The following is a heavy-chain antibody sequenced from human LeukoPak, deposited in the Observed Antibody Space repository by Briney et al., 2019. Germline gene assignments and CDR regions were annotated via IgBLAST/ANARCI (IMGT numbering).Heavy chain of an antibody. V-gene: IGHV1-24*01. CDR3: ATALVDPDYDSSGQDNAFDI. J-gene: IGHJ3*02. D-gene: IGHD3-22*01. CDR1: GYSLTELS. Sequence: ASLKVSCKVSGYSLTELSMRWVRQAPGKGLEWMGDFYPEEGETIYAQKYQGRVTMTEETSTDTAYMELSSLRSEDPAVYYCATALVDPDYDSSGQDNAFDIWGQGTMVTVSS. CDR2: FYPEEGET.